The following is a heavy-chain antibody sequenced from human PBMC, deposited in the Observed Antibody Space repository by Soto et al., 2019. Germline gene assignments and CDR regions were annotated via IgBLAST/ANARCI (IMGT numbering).Heavy chain of an antibody. CDR3: ARGGGSGYYYRFDY. CDR1: GGSISSYY. CDR2: IYYSGST. Sequence: PSETLSLTCTVSGGSISSYYWSWIRQPPGKGLEWIGYIYYSGSTNYSPSLKSRVTISVDTSKNQFSLKLSSVTAADTAVYYCARGGGSGYYYRFDYWGQGTLVTVSS. D-gene: IGHD3-22*01. J-gene: IGHJ4*02. V-gene: IGHV4-59*01.